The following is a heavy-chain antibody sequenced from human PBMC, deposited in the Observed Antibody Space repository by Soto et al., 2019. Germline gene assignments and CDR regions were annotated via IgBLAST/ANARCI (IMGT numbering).Heavy chain of an antibody. Sequence: SETLSLTCSVSGDSIIRSFWGWIRQSPGKGLQYIGYISDSGVTDYDPSLKSRVTISVDTSKNQFSLKLTSVTAADTAVYYCAREGTGAWFDPWGQGTLVTVSS. V-gene: IGHV4-59*01. CDR1: GDSIIRSF. CDR3: AREGTGAWFDP. J-gene: IGHJ5*02. CDR2: ISDSGVT. D-gene: IGHD3-10*01.